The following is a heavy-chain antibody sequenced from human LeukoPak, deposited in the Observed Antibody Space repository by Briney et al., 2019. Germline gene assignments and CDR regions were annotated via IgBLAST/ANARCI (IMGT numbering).Heavy chain of an antibody. CDR2: ISGSGGST. Sequence: GGSLRLSCAASGFTFSSYAMSWVRQAPGKGPEWVSAISGSGGSTYYADSVKGRFTISRDNSKNTLYLQMNSLRAEDTAVYYCAKDRQQLVHAYFQHWGQGTLVTVSS. V-gene: IGHV3-23*01. J-gene: IGHJ1*01. D-gene: IGHD6-13*01. CDR1: GFTFSSYA. CDR3: AKDRQQLVHAYFQH.